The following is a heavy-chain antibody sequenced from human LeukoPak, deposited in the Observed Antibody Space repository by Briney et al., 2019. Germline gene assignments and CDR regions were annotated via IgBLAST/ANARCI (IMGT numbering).Heavy chain of an antibody. Sequence: PGGSLRLSCAASGFTFSSYEMNWVRQAPGKGLEWVSYISRSGGTIYYRDSVKGRFTISRDNAKNSLFLQMNSLRAEDTAIYYCARAEALKFRDFDYWGQGTLVTVSS. V-gene: IGHV3-48*03. CDR3: ARAEALKFRDFDY. CDR2: ISRSGGTI. J-gene: IGHJ4*02. CDR1: GFTFSSYE.